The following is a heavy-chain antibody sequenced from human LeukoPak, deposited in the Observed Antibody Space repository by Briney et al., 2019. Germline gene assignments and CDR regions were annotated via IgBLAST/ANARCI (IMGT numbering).Heavy chain of an antibody. CDR2: INHSGST. CDR3: ARDLYCSGGSCSEINWFDP. Sequence: PSETLSLTCAVYGGSFSGYYWSWIRQPPGKGLEWIGEINHSGSTNYNPSLKSRVTISVATSKNQFSLKLSSVSAADTAVYYCARDLYCSGGSCSEINWFDPWGQGTLVTVSS. V-gene: IGHV4-34*01. CDR1: GGSFSGYY. J-gene: IGHJ5*02. D-gene: IGHD2-15*01.